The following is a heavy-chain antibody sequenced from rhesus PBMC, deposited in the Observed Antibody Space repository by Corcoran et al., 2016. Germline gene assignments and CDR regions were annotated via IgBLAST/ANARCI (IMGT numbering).Heavy chain of an antibody. D-gene: IGHD5-42*01. CDR3: ATGVVGIQRVQFDY. CDR2: VDPEDGEA. Sequence: EVQLVQSGAEVKKPGASVKISCKASGYTFTDYYLHWVRQPQGKGLEWLGRVDPEDGEAINAQKFQDRVTITADTSTDTAYMELSSLRSEDTAVYYCATGVVGIQRVQFDYWGQGVLVTVSS. V-gene: IGHV1-111*02. CDR1: GYTFTDYY. J-gene: IGHJ4*01.